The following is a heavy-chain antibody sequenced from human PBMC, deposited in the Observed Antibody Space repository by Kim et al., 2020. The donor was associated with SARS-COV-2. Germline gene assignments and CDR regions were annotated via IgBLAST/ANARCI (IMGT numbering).Heavy chain of an antibody. J-gene: IGHJ3*02. CDR2: IDWDDDK. CDR3: ARIGGSCNRALDAFDI. D-gene: IGHD2-15*01. Sequence: SGPTLVKPTQTLTLTCTFSGFSLSTSGMCVSWIRQPPGKALEWLALIDWDDDKYYSTSLKTRLTISKDTSKNQVVLTMTNMDPVDTATYYCARIGGSCNRALDAFDIWGQGTMVTVSS. CDR1: GFSLSTSGMC. V-gene: IGHV2-70*01.